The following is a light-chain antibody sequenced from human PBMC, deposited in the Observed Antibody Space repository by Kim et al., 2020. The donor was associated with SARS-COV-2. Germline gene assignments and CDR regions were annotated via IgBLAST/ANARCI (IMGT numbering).Light chain of an antibody. J-gene: IGKJ5*01. CDR2: DAS. CDR1: QSVSSH. CDR3: QQRSDWPPIT. Sequence: EIVLTQSPATLSLSPGERATLSCRASQSVSSHLAWYQQKVGQAPRLLIYDASNRATGIPARFSGSGSGTDFTLTISSLEPEDFAVYYCQQRSDWPPITFGQGTRLEIK. V-gene: IGKV3-11*01.